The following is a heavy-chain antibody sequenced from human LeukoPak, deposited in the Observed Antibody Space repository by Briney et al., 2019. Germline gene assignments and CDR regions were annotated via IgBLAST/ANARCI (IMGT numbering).Heavy chain of an antibody. V-gene: IGHV1-8*03. CDR1: GYTFTSYD. CDR2: MNPNSGNT. J-gene: IGHJ4*02. Sequence: ASVKVSCKASGYTFTSYDINWVRQATGQGLEWMGWMNPNSGNTGYAQKFQGRVTITRNTSISTAYMELSSLRSEDTAVYYCARMGPYDFWSGYSYWGQGTLVTVSS. D-gene: IGHD3-3*01. CDR3: ARMGPYDFWSGYSY.